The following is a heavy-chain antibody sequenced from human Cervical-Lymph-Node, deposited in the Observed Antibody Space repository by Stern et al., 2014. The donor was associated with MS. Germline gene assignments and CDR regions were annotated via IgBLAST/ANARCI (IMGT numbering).Heavy chain of an antibody. CDR2: ISSGGRYI. CDR1: GFTFSSYS. D-gene: IGHD4-23*01. Sequence: EVQLLESGGGLVKPGGSLRLSCAASGFTFSSYSMNWVRQAPGKGLAWVASISSGGRYIYYADSLKGRFTISRDNAKNSLYLQMNSLRAEDTAVYYCARGRGGNYRYYFDYWGQGTLVTVSS. V-gene: IGHV3-21*01. CDR3: ARGRGGNYRYYFDY. J-gene: IGHJ4*02.